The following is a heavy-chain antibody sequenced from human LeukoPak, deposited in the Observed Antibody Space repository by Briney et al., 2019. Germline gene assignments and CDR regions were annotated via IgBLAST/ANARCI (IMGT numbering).Heavy chain of an antibody. CDR2: IYYSGST. CDR3: ARVFYSSGYPSFDY. V-gene: IGHV4-31*03. Sequence: SETLSLTCTVSGGSISSGGYYWSWIRQHPGKGLEWIGYIYYSGSTYYNPSLKSRVTISVDTSKNQFSLKLSSVTAADTAVYYCARVFYSSGYPSFDYWGQGTLVTVSS. J-gene: IGHJ4*02. CDR1: GGSISSGGYY. D-gene: IGHD3-22*01.